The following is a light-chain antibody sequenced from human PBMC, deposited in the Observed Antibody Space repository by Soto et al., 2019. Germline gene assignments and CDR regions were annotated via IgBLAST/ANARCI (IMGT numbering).Light chain of an antibody. V-gene: IGKV1-39*01. Sequence: DIQMTQSPSSLSASVGDRVTITCQASEDIIKYLNWYQHKPGKAPKLLIYDVGKLETGVPSRFSGSGSGTDFTFTISSLQPEDFATYYCQQSFSTPRTFGQGTKVEIK. CDR1: EDIIKY. CDR2: DVG. J-gene: IGKJ1*01. CDR3: QQSFSTPRT.